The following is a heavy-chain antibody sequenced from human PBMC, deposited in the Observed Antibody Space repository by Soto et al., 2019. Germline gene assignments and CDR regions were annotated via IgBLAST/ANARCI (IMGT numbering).Heavy chain of an antibody. Sequence: QVQLVQSGAEVKKPGSSVKVSCKASGGTFSSYAISWVRQAPGQGLEWMGGIIPIFGTANYAQKFQGRVTITADESTNTAYMEMSRLGSEDTAVYYCARGLGYCSGGSCYWDYFDYWGQGTLVTVSS. J-gene: IGHJ4*02. CDR3: ARGLGYCSGGSCYWDYFDY. D-gene: IGHD2-15*01. V-gene: IGHV1-69*01. CDR2: IIPIFGTA. CDR1: GGTFSSYA.